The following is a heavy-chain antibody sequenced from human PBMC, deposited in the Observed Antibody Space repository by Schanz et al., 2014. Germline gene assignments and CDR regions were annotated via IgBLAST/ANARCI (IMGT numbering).Heavy chain of an antibody. CDR1: GFTFSSYA. V-gene: IGHV3-30*14. CDR2: ISFIESDK. J-gene: IGHJ3*02. D-gene: IGHD1-1*01. CDR3: ARDRWDWNNAFDI. Sequence: QVQLVESGGGVVQPGRSLRLSCVASGFTFSSYAMHWVRQAPGKGLEWVAVISFIESDKHYADSVKGRFTISRDNSKNTLYLQMNSLRAEDTAVYYCARDRWDWNNAFDIWGQGTMVTVSS.